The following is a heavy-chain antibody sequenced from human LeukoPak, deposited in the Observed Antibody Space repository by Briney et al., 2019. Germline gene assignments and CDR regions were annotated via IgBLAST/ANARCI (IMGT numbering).Heavy chain of an antibody. CDR2: INSDGSWT. Sequence: GGSLRLSCAASGNYWMHWVRQVPGKELVWVSHINSDGSWTSYADSVKGRFTISKDNAKNTVYLQMNSLRAEDTAVYYCVSFYETYWGRGTLVTVSS. V-gene: IGHV3-74*01. D-gene: IGHD2/OR15-2a*01. CDR3: VSFYETY. J-gene: IGHJ4*02. CDR1: GNYW.